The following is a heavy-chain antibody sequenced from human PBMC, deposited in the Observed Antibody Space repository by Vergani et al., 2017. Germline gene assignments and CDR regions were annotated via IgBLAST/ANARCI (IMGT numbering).Heavy chain of an antibody. V-gene: IGHV3-48*01. J-gene: IGHJ6*03. CDR3: AKERPARYYYVSSGYSSDYYYYYYMDV. Sequence: VQLVESGGGSVKPGGSLRLSCAASGFTFSSYSMNWVRQAPGKGLEWVSYISSSSRTIYYADSVKGRFTISRDNSKNTLYLQMNSLRAEDTAVYYCAKERPARYYYVSSGYSSDYYYYYYMDVWGKGTTVTVSS. CDR2: ISSSSRTI. CDR1: GFTFSSYS. D-gene: IGHD3-22*01.